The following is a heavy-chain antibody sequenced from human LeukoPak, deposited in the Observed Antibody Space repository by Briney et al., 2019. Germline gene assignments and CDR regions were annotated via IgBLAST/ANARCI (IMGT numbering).Heavy chain of an antibody. CDR3: ARDIVAVVAAGNWFDP. D-gene: IGHD2-15*01. J-gene: IGHJ5*02. CDR1: GYTFTSYA. Sequence: ASVKVSCKASGYTFTSYAMHWVRQAPGQRLEWMGWINAGNGNTKYSQKFQGRVTITRDTSASTAYMELSSLRSEDTAVYYCARDIVAVVAAGNWFDPWGQGTLVTVSS. V-gene: IGHV1-3*01. CDR2: INAGNGNT.